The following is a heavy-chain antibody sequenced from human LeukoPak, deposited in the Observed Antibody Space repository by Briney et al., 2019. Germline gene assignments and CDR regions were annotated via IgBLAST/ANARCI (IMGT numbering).Heavy chain of an antibody. Sequence: ASVKVSCKASGYTFTGYYMHWVRQAPGQGLEWMGWINPNSGGTNYAQKFQGRVTMTRDTSISTAYMELSRLRSDDTAVYYCARVRHYYGSGSYPDYYYGMDVWGQGPTVTVSS. CDR1: GYTFTGYY. V-gene: IGHV1-2*02. CDR2: INPNSGGT. D-gene: IGHD3-10*01. CDR3: ARVRHYYGSGSYPDYYYGMDV. J-gene: IGHJ6*02.